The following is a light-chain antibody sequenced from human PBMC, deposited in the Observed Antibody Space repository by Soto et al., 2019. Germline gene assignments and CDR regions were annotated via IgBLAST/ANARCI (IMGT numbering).Light chain of an antibody. Sequence: QSVLTQPASVSGSPGQSITFSCTGTSSDIGVYNYVSWYRQHPGKAPKLMIYEVNNRPSGVSNRFSGSKSGNTAYLTISGLQAEDEADYYCSSYTTTNTYVFGTGTKVTV. J-gene: IGLJ1*01. V-gene: IGLV2-14*01. CDR2: EVN. CDR3: SSYTTTNTYV. CDR1: SSDIGVYNY.